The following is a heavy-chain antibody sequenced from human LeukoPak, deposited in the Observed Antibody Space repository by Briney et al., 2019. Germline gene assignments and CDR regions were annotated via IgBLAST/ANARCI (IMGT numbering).Heavy chain of an antibody. Sequence: SQTLSLTCAISGDSVSSNSAAWNWIRQSPSRGLERLGRTYYRSKWYNDYAVSVKSRITINPDTSKNQFSLQLNPVTPEDTAVYYCARAMGAFSYDSSGYYYHDAFDIWGQGTMVTVSS. CDR2: TYYRSKWYN. D-gene: IGHD3-22*01. CDR3: ARAMGAFSYDSSGYYYHDAFDI. J-gene: IGHJ3*02. CDR1: GDSVSSNSAA. V-gene: IGHV6-1*01.